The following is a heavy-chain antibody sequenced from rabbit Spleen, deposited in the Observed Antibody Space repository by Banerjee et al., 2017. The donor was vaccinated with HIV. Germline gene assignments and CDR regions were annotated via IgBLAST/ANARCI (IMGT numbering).Heavy chain of an antibody. Sequence: QSLEESGGDLVKPGASLTLTCTASRFSFSSSYWICWVRQAPGKGLEWIACIYAGSSGSTYYASWAKGRFTISKTSSTTVTLQMTSLTDVDTATYFCAKSVGIDTYAYFNLWGPGTLVTVS. D-gene: IGHD6-1*01. V-gene: IGHV1S40*01. CDR1: RFSFSSSYW. CDR3: AKSVGIDTYAYFNL. CDR2: IYAGSSGST. J-gene: IGHJ4*01.